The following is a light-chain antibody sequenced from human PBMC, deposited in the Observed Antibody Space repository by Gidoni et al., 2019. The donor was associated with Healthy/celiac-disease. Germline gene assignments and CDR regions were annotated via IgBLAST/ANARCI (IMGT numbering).Light chain of an antibody. CDR3: QQYYSYPWT. CDR1: QGISSY. Sequence: AIRMTQSPSSFSASTGDRVTFTCRASQGISSYLAWYQQKPGKAPKLLIYAASTLQSGVPSRFSGSGSGTDFTLTISCLQSEDFATYYCQQYYSYPWTFGQGTKVEIK. J-gene: IGKJ1*01. CDR2: AAS. V-gene: IGKV1-8*01.